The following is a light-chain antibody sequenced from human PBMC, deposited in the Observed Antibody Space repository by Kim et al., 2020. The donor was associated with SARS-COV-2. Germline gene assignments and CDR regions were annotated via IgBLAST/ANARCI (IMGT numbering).Light chain of an antibody. V-gene: IGKV3-15*01. J-gene: IGKJ1*01. CDR2: SMS. CDR3: QQYNNWPRT. CDR1: QYVSNN. Sequence: VSPGQRDTLSCRASQYVSNNLAWYQQRPGQPPRPLIYSMSTRATGVPDRFSGSGSGIDFTLTINSLQSEDFAAYYCQQYNNWPRTFGQGTKVDIK.